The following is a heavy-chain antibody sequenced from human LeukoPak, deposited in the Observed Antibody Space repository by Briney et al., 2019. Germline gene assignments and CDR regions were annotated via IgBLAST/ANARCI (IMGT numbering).Heavy chain of an antibody. CDR2: ISGGGGGT. D-gene: IGHD3-10*01. Sequence: GGSLRLSCAASGFTFSSYAMGWVRQSPGKGLEWVSSISGGGGGTYYAEFVKGRFTISRDNSKNTLYLQMNSLRAEDTAVYYCARAPSYGSGSYFGDYWGQGTLVTVSS. CDR3: ARAPSYGSGSYFGDY. J-gene: IGHJ4*02. V-gene: IGHV3-23*01. CDR1: GFTFSSYA.